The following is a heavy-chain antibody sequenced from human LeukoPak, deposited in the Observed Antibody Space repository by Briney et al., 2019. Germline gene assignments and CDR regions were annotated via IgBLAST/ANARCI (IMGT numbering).Heavy chain of an antibody. CDR2: ISGSASST. CDR3: ARDLGQYYDTSDNWFDP. J-gene: IGHJ5*02. CDR1: GFTFSNYA. V-gene: IGHV3-23*01. D-gene: IGHD3-22*01. Sequence: PGGSLRLSCAASGFTFSNYAMSWVRQAPGKGLEWVSAISGSASSTYYADSVKGRFTISRDNSKNTLYLQMNSLRAEDTAVYYCARDLGQYYDTSDNWFDPWGQGTLVTVSS.